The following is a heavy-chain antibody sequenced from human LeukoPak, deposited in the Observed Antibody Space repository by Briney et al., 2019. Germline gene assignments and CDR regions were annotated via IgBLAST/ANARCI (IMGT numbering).Heavy chain of an antibody. Sequence: EASVKVSCKASGYTFTSYDSNWVRQATGQGLEWMGWMNPNSGNTGYAQKFQGRVTMARNTSISTAYMELSSLRSEDTAVYYCASVMVRRPVNYYYYGMDVWGQGTTVTVSS. D-gene: IGHD3-10*01. CDR1: GYTFTSYD. J-gene: IGHJ6*02. CDR2: MNPNSGNT. V-gene: IGHV1-8*01. CDR3: ASVMVRRPVNYYYYGMDV.